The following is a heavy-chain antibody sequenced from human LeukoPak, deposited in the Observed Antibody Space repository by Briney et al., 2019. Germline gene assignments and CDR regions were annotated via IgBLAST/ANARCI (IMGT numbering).Heavy chain of an antibody. D-gene: IGHD3-10*01. J-gene: IGHJ4*02. CDR2: IIPIFGTA. Sequence: ASVKVSCKASGGTFSSYAISWVRQAPGQGLEWMGRIIPIFGTANYAQKFQGRVTITTDESTSTAYMELSSLRSEDTAVYYCARGDNYYGSGSYLCYFDYWGQGTLVTVSS. CDR1: GGTFSSYA. CDR3: ARGDNYYGSGSYLCYFDY. V-gene: IGHV1-69*05.